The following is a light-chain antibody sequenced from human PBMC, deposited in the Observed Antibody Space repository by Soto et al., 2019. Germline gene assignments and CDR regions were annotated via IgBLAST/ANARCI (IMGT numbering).Light chain of an antibody. V-gene: IGLV2-23*03. CDR3: CSYAGSSTFV. CDR2: EGS. J-gene: IGLJ2*01. Sequence: QSALTQPASVSGSPGQSITISCTGTSSDVGSYNLVSWYQQHPGKAPKLMIYEGSKRPSGVSNRFSGSKSGNTASLTISGLQAEDEADYYCCSYAGSSTFVFGRGTQLTVL. CDR1: SSDVGSYNL.